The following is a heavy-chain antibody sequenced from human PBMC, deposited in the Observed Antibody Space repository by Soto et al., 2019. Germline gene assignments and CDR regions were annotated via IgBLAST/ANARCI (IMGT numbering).Heavy chain of an antibody. CDR2: INRDFNT. J-gene: IGHJ4*02. CDR1: GFTFSNHV. CDR3: VHGDYY. Sequence: EEQLVESGGGLVQPGGSLRLSCAASGFTFSNHVMNWVRQAPGRGLEWVSSINRDFNTYYADSVKGRFTISRDNAKDSLYLQMTSLRADDTAVYYCVHGDYYVGQGTLVTVSS. D-gene: IGHD4-17*01. V-gene: IGHV3-48*01.